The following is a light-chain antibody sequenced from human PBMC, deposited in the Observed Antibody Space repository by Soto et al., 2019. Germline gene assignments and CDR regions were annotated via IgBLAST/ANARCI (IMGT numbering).Light chain of an antibody. J-gene: IGLJ2*01. CDR3: ETWDSNPHVV. CDR1: SGHSSYI. V-gene: IGLV4-60*03. CDR2: LEGSGSY. Sequence: QSVLTQSYSASASLGSSVKLNCTLSSGHSSYIIAWHQQQPGKAPRYLMKLEGSGSYNKGSGVPDRFSGSSSGADRYLTISNLQSEDEADYYCETWDSNPHVVFGGGTQLTVL.